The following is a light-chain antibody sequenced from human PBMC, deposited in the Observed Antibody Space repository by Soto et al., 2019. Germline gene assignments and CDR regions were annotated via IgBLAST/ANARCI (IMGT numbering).Light chain of an antibody. Sequence: DVVMTQSPLSLPVTLGQPASISCRSSQSLIHSDGNTYLSWFQQRPGQSPRRLIYEVSDRDSGVPDRVTGSGSGTDFTLKISRVEAEDVGFYYCMQGTHWPWTFGQGTEVEIK. CDR2: EVS. CDR3: MQGTHWPWT. V-gene: IGKV2-30*02. CDR1: QSLIHSDGNTY. J-gene: IGKJ1*01.